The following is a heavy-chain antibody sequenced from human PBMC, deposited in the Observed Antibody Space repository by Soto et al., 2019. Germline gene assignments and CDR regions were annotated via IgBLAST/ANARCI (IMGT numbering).Heavy chain of an antibody. D-gene: IGHD3-22*01. J-gene: IGHJ4*02. CDR3: ASTSSGYYRFDY. CDR2: TYYRSKWYN. Sequence: QVQLQQSGPVLVKPSQTLSLTCAISGDSVSSNSAAWNWIRQSPSRGLEYLGRTYYRSKWYNDYAVSAKIRXXIXPAXSTNQFSLQRNSVTPEDAAVYYCASTSSGYYRFDYWGQGTLVTVSS. CDR1: GDSVSSNSAA. V-gene: IGHV6-1*01.